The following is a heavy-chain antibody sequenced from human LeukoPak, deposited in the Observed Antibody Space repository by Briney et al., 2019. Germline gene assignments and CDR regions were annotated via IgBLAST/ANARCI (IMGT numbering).Heavy chain of an antibody. J-gene: IGHJ4*02. Sequence: GGSLRLSCAASGFTFSDYYMSWIRQAPGKGLEWVSYISGSGSIFYADSVKGRFTASRDNAKNSLYLQMNSLTAEDTAVYYCARTARFLDYWGQGTLVTVSS. CDR2: ISGSGSI. V-gene: IGHV3-11*01. D-gene: IGHD3-3*01. CDR1: GFTFSDYY. CDR3: ARTARFLDY.